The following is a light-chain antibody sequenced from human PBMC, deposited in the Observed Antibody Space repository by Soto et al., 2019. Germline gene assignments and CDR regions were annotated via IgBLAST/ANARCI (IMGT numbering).Light chain of an antibody. Sequence: DVVMTQSPDSLAVSLGERATINCKSSQSIFYSPNNKNFLAWYQQKPGQPPKLLIYWASTRESGVPDRFSGSESGTDFTLTISSLQAEDVAVYYCQQYYGYRLTFGGGTKVDIK. CDR1: QSIFYSPNNKNF. CDR2: WAS. V-gene: IGKV4-1*01. CDR3: QQYYGYRLT. J-gene: IGKJ4*01.